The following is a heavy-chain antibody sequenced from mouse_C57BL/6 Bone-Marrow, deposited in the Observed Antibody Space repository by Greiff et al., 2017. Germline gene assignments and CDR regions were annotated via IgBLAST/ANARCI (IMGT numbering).Heavy chain of an antibody. CDR3: TPITTVVAPFAY. CDR1: GYTFTDYE. D-gene: IGHD1-1*01. J-gene: IGHJ3*01. Sequence: QVHVKQSGAELVRPGASVTLSCKASGYTFTDYEMHWVKQTPVHGLEWIGAIDPETGGTAYNQKFKGKAILTADKSSSTAYMELRSLTSEDSAVYYCTPITTVVAPFAYWGQGTLVTVSA. V-gene: IGHV1-15*01. CDR2: IDPETGGT.